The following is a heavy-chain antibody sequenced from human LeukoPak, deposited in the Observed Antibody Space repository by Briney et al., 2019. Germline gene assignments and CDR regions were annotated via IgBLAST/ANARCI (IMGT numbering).Heavy chain of an antibody. D-gene: IGHD3-22*01. V-gene: IGHV1-8*01. Sequence: ASVKVSCKASGYTFTSYDINWVRQATGQGLEWMGWMNPNSGNTGYAQKFQGRVTVTRNTSISTAYMELNSLRSEDTAVYYCARGLSGDSSGYWESDAFDIWGQGTMVTVSS. J-gene: IGHJ3*02. CDR3: ARGLSGDSSGYWESDAFDI. CDR1: GYTFTSYD. CDR2: MNPNSGNT.